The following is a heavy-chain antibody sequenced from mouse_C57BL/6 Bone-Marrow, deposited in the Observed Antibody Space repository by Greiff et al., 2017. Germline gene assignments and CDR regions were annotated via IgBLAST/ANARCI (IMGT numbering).Heavy chain of an antibody. J-gene: IGHJ3*01. CDR3: ARNYESNYDWCAY. Sequence: QLQQSGPELVKPGASVKISCKASGYTFTDYYMNWVKQSHGKSLEWIGDINPNNGGTSYNQKFKGKATLTVDKSSSTAYMELRSLTSEDSAVYYCARNYESNYDWCAYWGQGTLVTVSA. CDR2: INPNNGGT. V-gene: IGHV1-26*01. D-gene: IGHD2-5*01. CDR1: GYTFTDYY.